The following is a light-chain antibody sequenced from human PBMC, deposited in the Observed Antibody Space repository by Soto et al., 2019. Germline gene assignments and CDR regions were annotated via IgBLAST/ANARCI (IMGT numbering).Light chain of an antibody. Sequence: DIQMTQSPSTLSASVGDRVTITCRASQSISSWLAWYPQKPGKAPKLLIYDASSLESGVPSRFSGSGSGTEFTLTISSLQPDDFATYYCQQYNSYPFTFGPGTKVDIK. V-gene: IGKV1-5*01. CDR1: QSISSW. CDR2: DAS. CDR3: QQYNSYPFT. J-gene: IGKJ3*01.